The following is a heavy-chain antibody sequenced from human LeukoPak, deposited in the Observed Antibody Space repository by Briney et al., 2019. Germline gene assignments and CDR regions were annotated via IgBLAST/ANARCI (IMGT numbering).Heavy chain of an antibody. J-gene: IGHJ4*02. D-gene: IGHD5-18*01. CDR1: GGSISSSSYY. Sequence: SETLSLTCTVSGGSISSSSYYWGWIRQPPGKGLEWIGSIYYSGSTYYNPSHKSRVTISVDTSKNQFSLKLSSVTAADTAVYYCATHRRRGYSYVDYWGQGTLVTVSS. CDR2: IYYSGST. V-gene: IGHV4-39*07. CDR3: ATHRRRGYSYVDY.